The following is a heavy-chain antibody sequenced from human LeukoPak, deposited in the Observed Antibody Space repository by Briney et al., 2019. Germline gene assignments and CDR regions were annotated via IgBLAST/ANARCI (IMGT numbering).Heavy chain of an antibody. CDR3: AIREPIGY. D-gene: IGHD6-13*01. CDR1: GFSFANPV. Sequence: GGSLGLSCAASGFSFANPVISWIRQAPGKGPEWVSAISGSGDRTDYADSVRGRFTISRDNSKSTLYLQMNSLRVEDTAIYYCAIREPIGYWGQGSLVTVSP. CDR2: ISGSGDRT. V-gene: IGHV3-23*01. J-gene: IGHJ4*02.